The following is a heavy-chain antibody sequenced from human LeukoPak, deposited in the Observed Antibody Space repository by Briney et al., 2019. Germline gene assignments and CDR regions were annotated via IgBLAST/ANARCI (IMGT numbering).Heavy chain of an antibody. V-gene: IGHV3-74*01. CDR2: ISGDGSTT. D-gene: IGHD3-3*01. Sequence: PVGSLRLSCAASGFSFSIYWMHWVRQAPGKGLMWVSRISGDGSTTTYADSVRGRFTISRDNSKNTLFLQMNSLTAEDTAVYYCAREVAWSVFGYWGQGTLVTVSS. CDR3: AREVAWSVFGY. CDR1: GFSFSIYW. J-gene: IGHJ4*02.